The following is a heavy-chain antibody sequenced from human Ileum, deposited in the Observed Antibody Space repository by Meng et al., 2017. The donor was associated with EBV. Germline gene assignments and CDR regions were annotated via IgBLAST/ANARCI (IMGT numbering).Heavy chain of an antibody. CDR2: IYHSGST. J-gene: IGHJ4*02. CDR1: GCTISSSNG. V-gene: IGHV4-4*02. D-gene: IGHD6-19*01. CDR3: ARVGQWLPIDY. Sequence: VQPQDSGAGLVKPSGTLSPTCAVSGCTISSSNGWIWVRQPPGKGREWIGEIYHSGSTNYNPFLKSRVTISVDKSKNQFSLNLSSVTAADTAVYYCARVGQWLPIDYWGQGTLVTVSS.